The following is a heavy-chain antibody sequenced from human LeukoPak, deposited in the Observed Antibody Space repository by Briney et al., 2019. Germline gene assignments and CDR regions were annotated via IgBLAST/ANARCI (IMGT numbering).Heavy chain of an antibody. Sequence: PSETLSLTCTVSGYSISSGYYWGWIRQPPGKGLEWIGSIYHSGSTCYNPSLKSRVTISVDTSKNQFSLKLSSVTAADTAVYYCARDSRRSGSVADYWGQGTLVTVSS. D-gene: IGHD3-10*01. J-gene: IGHJ4*02. V-gene: IGHV4-38-2*02. CDR1: GYSISSGYY. CDR3: ARDSRRSGSVADY. CDR2: IYHSGST.